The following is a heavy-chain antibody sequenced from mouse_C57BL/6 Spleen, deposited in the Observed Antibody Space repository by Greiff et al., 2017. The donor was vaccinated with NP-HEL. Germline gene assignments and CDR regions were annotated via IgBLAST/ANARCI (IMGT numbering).Heavy chain of an antibody. CDR3: TTLNCYGSSPWYFDV. V-gene: IGHV14-4*01. D-gene: IGHD1-1*01. CDR1: GFNIKDDY. J-gene: IGHJ1*03. CDR2: IDPENGDT. Sequence: VQLQQSGAELVRPGASVKLSCTASGFNIKDDYMHWVKQRPEQGLEWIGWIDPENGDTEYASKFQGKATITADTSSNTAYLQLSSLTSEDTAVYYCTTLNCYGSSPWYFDVWGTGTTVTVSS.